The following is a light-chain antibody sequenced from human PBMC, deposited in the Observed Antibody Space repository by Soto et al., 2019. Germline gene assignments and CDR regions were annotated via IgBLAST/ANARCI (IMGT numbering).Light chain of an antibody. J-gene: IGLJ1*01. V-gene: IGLV2-14*01. Sequence: QSALTQPASVSGSPGQSIAISCTGTSGDVGGYDYVSWYQQHPDKAPKLMIYEVTKRPSWVSNRFSGSKSGNTASLTISGLQPGDEADYYSESHTRGTSVVFGSGTRTPS. CDR2: EVT. CDR3: ESHTRGTSVV. CDR1: SGDVGGYDY.